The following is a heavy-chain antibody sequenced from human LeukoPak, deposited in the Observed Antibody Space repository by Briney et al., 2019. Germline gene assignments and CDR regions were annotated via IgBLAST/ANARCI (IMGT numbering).Heavy chain of an antibody. V-gene: IGHV4-38-2*02. D-gene: IGHD5-12*01. CDR1: GYSIRSGYN. CDR2: INYSEKP. CDR3: ASSDINDYIQH. Sequence: SETLSLTCSVSGYSIRSGYNWAWIRQPPGKGLGWIGSINYSEKPYYNPSLKGRVTISVDTSKNQFSLKMTSVTAADTAFYFCASSDINDYIQHWGQSMPVPVST. J-gene: IGHJ1*01.